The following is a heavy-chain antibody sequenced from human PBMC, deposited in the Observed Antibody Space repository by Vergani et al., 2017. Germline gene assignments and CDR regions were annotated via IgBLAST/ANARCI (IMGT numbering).Heavy chain of an antibody. V-gene: IGHV4-34*01. J-gene: IGHJ5*02. Sequence: QVQLQQWGAGLLKPSETLSLTCAVYGGSFSGYYWSWIRQPPGKGLEWIGEINHSGSTNYNPSLKNRVTISVDTSKNQFSLKLSSVTAADTAVYYCARLIYYSGYELNWFDPWGQGTLVTVSS. CDR1: GGSFSGYY. CDR3: ARLIYYSGYELNWFDP. D-gene: IGHD5-12*01. CDR2: INHSGST.